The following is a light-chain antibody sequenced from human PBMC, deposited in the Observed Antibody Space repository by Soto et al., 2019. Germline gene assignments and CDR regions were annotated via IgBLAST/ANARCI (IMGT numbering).Light chain of an antibody. V-gene: IGKV1-5*03. CDR3: QHYNSYSEA. CDR1: QTISSW. Sequence: DIQMTQSPSTLSGSVGDRVTITCRASQTISSWLAWYQQKPGQAPNLLIYKASTLKSGVPSRFSGSGSGTEFTLTISSLQPDDFATYYCQHYNSYSEAFGQGTKVDIK. J-gene: IGKJ1*01. CDR2: KAS.